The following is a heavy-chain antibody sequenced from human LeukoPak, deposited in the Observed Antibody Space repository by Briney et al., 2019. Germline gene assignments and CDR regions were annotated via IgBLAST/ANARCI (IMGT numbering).Heavy chain of an antibody. J-gene: IGHJ4*02. CDR1: GGTFSSYA. V-gene: IGHV1-69*05. CDR3: AREKTSGYSSSYFDY. Sequence: SSVKVSCKASGGTFSSYAISWVRQAPGQGLEWMGRIIPIFGTANYAKKFQGRVTITTDESTSTAYMELSSLRSEDTAVYYCAREKTSGYSSSYFDYWGQGTLVTVSS. D-gene: IGHD5-18*01. CDR2: IIPIFGTA.